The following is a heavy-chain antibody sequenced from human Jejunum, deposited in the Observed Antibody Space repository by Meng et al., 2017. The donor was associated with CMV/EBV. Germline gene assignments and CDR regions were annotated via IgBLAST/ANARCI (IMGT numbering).Heavy chain of an antibody. CDR2: ISAYNGNT. V-gene: IGHV1-18*01. Sequence: QAHVVQSGGEVQKPWASWKVSCKASGYPFTKYDIPWVRPAPGQGLEWMGWISAYNGNTNYAQTLQGRLTTTTDTSTSTAYMELRSLRSDDTAVYYCARVEVGITSGDYWGQGTLVTVSS. CDR1: GYPFTKYD. J-gene: IGHJ4*02. D-gene: IGHD1-26*01. CDR3: ARVEVGITSGDY.